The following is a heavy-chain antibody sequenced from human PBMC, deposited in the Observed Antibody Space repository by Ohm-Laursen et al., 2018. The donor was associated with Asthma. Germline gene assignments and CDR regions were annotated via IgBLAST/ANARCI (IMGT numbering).Heavy chain of an antibody. V-gene: IGHV3-74*01. D-gene: IGHD3-9*01. Sequence: SLRLSCAAPGFTFSSYGMHWVRQAPGKGLVWVSRINSDESSTSYADSVKGRFTISRDNAENALYVQMNSLRAEDTAVYFVARTYYDTLAGFLEGFDYWGQGTLVTVSS. CDR1: GFTFSSYG. CDR3: ARTYYDTLAGFLEGFDY. J-gene: IGHJ4*02. CDR2: INSDESST.